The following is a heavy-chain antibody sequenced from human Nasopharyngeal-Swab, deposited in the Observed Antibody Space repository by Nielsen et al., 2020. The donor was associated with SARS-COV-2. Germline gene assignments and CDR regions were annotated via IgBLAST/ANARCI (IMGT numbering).Heavy chain of an antibody. V-gene: IGHV3-30*03. J-gene: IGHJ5*02. Sequence: GESLKISCAASGFTFSSSGMDWVRQAPGKGLEWVAVISYDGSNEYYEDSVKGRFTISRDNSKNTLYLQMNSLRAEDTAVYYCARLWFDPWGQGTLVTVSS. CDR1: GFTFSSSG. CDR2: ISYDGSNE. CDR3: ARLWFDP.